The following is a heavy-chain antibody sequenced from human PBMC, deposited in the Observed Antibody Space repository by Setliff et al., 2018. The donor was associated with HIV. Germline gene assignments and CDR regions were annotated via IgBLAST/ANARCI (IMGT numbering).Heavy chain of an antibody. CDR3: ANIRLGS. CDR2: INSDGSSI. D-gene: IGHD2-2*02. Sequence: GGSLRLSCAASGFTFTTYWMHWVRQVPGKGLVWVSRINSDGSSIGYADSVKGRFTISRDNVNNAVYLQMNSLRAEDTALYYCANIRLGSWGQGTLVTVSS. CDR1: GFTFTTYW. J-gene: IGHJ5*02. V-gene: IGHV3-74*01.